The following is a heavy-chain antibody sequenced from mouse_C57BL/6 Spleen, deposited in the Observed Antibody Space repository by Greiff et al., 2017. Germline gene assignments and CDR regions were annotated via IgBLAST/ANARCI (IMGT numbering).Heavy chain of an antibody. J-gene: IGHJ2*01. CDR1: GYAFSSSW. D-gene: IGHD2-3*01. Sequence: QVQLKQSGPELVKPGASVKISCKASGYAFSSSWMNWVKQRPGTGLEWIGRIYPGDGDTNYNGKFKGKATLTADKSSSTAYMQLSSLTSEDSAVYFCAVYDGYYVDFDYWGQGTTLTVSS. V-gene: IGHV1-82*01. CDR2: IYPGDGDT. CDR3: AVYDGYYVDFDY.